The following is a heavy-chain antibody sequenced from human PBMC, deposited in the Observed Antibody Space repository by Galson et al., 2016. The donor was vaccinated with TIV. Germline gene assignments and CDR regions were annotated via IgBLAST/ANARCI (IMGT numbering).Heavy chain of an antibody. J-gene: IGHJ5*02. CDR2: ISHDGIEI. Sequence: SLRLSCAASGFIFDYYSMHWVRQAPGKGLEWVAVISHDGIEIYYADSVKGRFTISRDNAKNSLYLQMNSLRAEDTAVYFCARGAYDSSGYGGWFDPWGQGTLVIVSS. CDR1: GFIFDYYS. D-gene: IGHD3-22*01. CDR3: ARGAYDSSGYGGWFDP. V-gene: IGHV3-30*04.